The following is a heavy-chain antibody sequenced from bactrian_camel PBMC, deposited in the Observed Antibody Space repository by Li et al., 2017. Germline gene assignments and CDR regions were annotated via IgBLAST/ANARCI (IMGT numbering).Heavy chain of an antibody. CDR2: FCICGGKK. V-gene: IGHV3S1*01. CDR3: AAVYGRRPDSGFLRLNTYSR. D-gene: IGHD3*01. J-gene: IGHJ4*01. CDR1: GYTYSPNC. Sequence: HVQLVESGGGSVQAGGSLRLSCEVSGYTYSPNCMGWFRQAPGKEREGVAMFCICGGKKYIDYVESVKGRFTISQDNNAKITVYLQMNSVKPEDTAMYYCAAVYGRRPDSGFLRLNTYSRWGQGTQVTVS.